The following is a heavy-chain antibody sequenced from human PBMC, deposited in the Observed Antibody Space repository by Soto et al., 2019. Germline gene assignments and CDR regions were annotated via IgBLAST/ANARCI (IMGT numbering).Heavy chain of an antibody. D-gene: IGHD3-9*01. V-gene: IGHV4-39*01. CDR1: GGSISSSSYY. CDR2: IYYSGST. Sequence: SETLSLTCTVSGGSISSSSYYWGWIRQPPGKGLEWIGSIYYSGSTYYNPSLKSRVTISVDTSKNQFSLKLSSVTAADTAVYYCANTYYDILTGPQLGPYYFDYWGQGTLVTVSS. J-gene: IGHJ4*02. CDR3: ANTYYDILTGPQLGPYYFDY.